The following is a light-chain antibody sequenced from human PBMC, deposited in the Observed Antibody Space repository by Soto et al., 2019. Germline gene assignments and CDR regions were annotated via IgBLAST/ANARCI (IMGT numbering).Light chain of an antibody. CDR1: SGHSSYA. V-gene: IGLV4-69*01. CDR2: LNSDGSH. CDR3: QTWREV. Sequence: QLVLTQSPSASASLGASVKLTRTLNSGHSSYAIAWHQKHPEKGPRNLMRLNSDGSHNKGAGIPDRFSGSNSGAEHYLTVSSLQSEVESDYCCQTWREVFGGGTKLTVL. J-gene: IGLJ3*02.